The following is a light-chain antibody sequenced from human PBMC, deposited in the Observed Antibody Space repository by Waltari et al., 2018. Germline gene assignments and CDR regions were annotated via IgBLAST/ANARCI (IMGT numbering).Light chain of an antibody. CDR1: SSNIGAGFD. CDR2: GNT. Sequence: QSVLTQPPSVSGAPGQRVTISCTGSSSNIGAGFDVHWYQQLPGTAPKLLIYGNTNRPAGVPYRFSVSKPGTSASLAITGLQAEDEADYYCQSYDSGLSGVVFGGGTKLTVL. J-gene: IGLJ2*01. V-gene: IGLV1-40*01. CDR3: QSYDSGLSGVV.